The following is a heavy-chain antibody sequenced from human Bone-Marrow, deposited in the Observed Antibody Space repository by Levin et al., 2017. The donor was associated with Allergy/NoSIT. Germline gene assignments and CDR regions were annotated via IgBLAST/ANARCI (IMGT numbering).Heavy chain of an antibody. CDR3: TTDPPQGYCSGGSCYQVDAFDI. J-gene: IGHJ3*02. D-gene: IGHD2-15*01. Sequence: GGSLRLSCAASGFTFSNAWMSWVRQAPGKGLEWVGRIKSKTDGGTTDYAAPVKGRFTISRDDSKNTLYLQMNSLKTEDTAVYYCTTDPPQGYCSGGSCYQVDAFDIWGQGTMVTVSS. V-gene: IGHV3-15*01. CDR2: IKSKTDGGTT. CDR1: GFTFSNAW.